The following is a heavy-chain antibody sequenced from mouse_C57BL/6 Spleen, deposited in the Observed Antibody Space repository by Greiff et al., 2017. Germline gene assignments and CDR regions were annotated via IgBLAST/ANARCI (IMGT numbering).Heavy chain of an antibody. J-gene: IGHJ3*01. CDR2: IRNKANNHAT. Sequence: EVKLQESGGGLVQPGGSMKLSCAASGFTFSDAWMDWVRQSPEKGLEWVAEIRNKANNHATYYAESVKGRFTISRDDSKSSVYLQMNSLRAEDTGIYYCTPIYDGYYDLFAYWGQGTLVTVSA. D-gene: IGHD2-3*01. CDR1: GFTFSDAW. CDR3: TPIYDGYYDLFAY. V-gene: IGHV6-6*01.